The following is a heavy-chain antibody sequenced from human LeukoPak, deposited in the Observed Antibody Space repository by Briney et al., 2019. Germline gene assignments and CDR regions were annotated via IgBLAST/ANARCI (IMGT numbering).Heavy chain of an antibody. Sequence: PGGSLRLSCAASGFTFSSYWMHWVRQAPGKGLVWVSRINSDGSSTSYADSVKGRFTISRDNAKNTLYLQMSSLRAEDTAVYYCVKDRSAMTTPYFDYWGQGTLVTVSS. CDR3: VKDRSAMTTPYFDY. J-gene: IGHJ4*02. V-gene: IGHV3-74*01. D-gene: IGHD4-11*01. CDR1: GFTFSSYW. CDR2: INSDGSST.